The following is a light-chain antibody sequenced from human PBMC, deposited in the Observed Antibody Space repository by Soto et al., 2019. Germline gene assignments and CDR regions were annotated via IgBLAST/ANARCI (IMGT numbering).Light chain of an antibody. CDR1: QSLLHSNGYNY. Sequence: DIVMTQSPLSLPVTPGEPASISCRSSQSLLHSNGYNYLDWYLQKPGQSPQLLIYLGSYRASRVPDRFSGSVSGTDFTLKIGRVEAEDVGVYYCMQALQTPWTFGQGTRVEFK. CDR2: LGS. J-gene: IGKJ1*01. CDR3: MQALQTPWT. V-gene: IGKV2-28*01.